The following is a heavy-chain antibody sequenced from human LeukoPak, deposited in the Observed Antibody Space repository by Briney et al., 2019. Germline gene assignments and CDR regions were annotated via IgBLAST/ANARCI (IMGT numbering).Heavy chain of an antibody. CDR2: ISDSGGST. D-gene: IGHD1-14*01. J-gene: IGHJ3*02. CDR1: GFKFDAYP. V-gene: IGHV3-23*01. Sequence: PGGSLRLSCAASGFKFDAYPMSWVRQAPGNGLEWVSSISDSGGSTHYAESVRGRFSLSRDNFEKTLYLQMNRLRAGDTAVYYCAKGKINHDGAFDIWGQGTRVIVAS. CDR3: AKGKINHDGAFDI.